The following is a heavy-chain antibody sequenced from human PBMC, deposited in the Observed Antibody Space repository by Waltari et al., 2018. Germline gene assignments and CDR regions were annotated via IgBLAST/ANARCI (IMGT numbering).Heavy chain of an antibody. V-gene: IGHV4-59*01. CDR1: GGSIRSYY. J-gene: IGHJ4*02. CDR2: IYYSGST. Sequence: QVQLQESGPGLVKPSETLSLTCTVSGGSIRSYYWSWIRQPPGKGLEWIGYIYYSGSTNYNPSLKSRVTISVDTSKNQFSLKLSSVTAADTAVYYCARARGSSGWYEVDYWGQGTLVTVSS. D-gene: IGHD6-19*01. CDR3: ARARGSSGWYEVDY.